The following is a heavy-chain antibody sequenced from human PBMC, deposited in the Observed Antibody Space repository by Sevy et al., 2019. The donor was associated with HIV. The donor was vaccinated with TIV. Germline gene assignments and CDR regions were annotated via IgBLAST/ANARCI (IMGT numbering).Heavy chain of an antibody. Sequence: ASVKVSCKASGYTFTGYYMHWVRQAPGQGLEWMGWINPNSGGRNYAQKFQGRVTMTRDTSISTAYMELSRLRSDDTAVYYCARRTVTNDYYYYYYMDVWGKGTTVTVSS. CDR3: ARRTVTNDYYYYYYMDV. V-gene: IGHV1-2*02. D-gene: IGHD4-17*01. CDR2: INPNSGGR. CDR1: GYTFTGYY. J-gene: IGHJ6*03.